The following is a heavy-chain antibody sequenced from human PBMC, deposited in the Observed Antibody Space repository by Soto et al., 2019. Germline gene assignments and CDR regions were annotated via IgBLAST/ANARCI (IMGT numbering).Heavy chain of an antibody. V-gene: IGHV4-30-2*01. Sequence: TLSVTCAFSGRSISSGGYSWSWIRQPPGKGLEWIGYIYHSGSTYYNPSLKSRVTISVDRSKNQFSLKLSSVTAADTAVYYCARGLGYCSGGSCYAVTWFDPWGQGTLVTVYS. J-gene: IGHJ5*02. CDR1: GRSISSGGYS. D-gene: IGHD2-15*01. CDR2: IYHSGST. CDR3: ARGLGYCSGGSCYAVTWFDP.